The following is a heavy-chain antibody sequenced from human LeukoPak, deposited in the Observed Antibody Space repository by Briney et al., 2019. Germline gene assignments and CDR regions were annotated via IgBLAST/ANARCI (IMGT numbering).Heavy chain of an antibody. CDR2: IIPILGIA. Sequence: SVKVSCKASGGTFSSYTISWVRQAPGQGLEWMGRIIPILGIANYAQKFQGRVTITADKSTRTAYMELSSLRSEDTAVYYCATHSRPPLGTRYMDVWGKGNTVTVSS. J-gene: IGHJ6*03. CDR1: GGTFSSYT. D-gene: IGHD6-13*01. CDR3: ATHSRPPLGTRYMDV. V-gene: IGHV1-69*02.